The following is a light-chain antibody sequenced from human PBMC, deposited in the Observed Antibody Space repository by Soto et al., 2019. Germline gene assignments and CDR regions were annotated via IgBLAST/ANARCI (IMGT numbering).Light chain of an antibody. J-gene: IGLJ1*01. Sequence: QSVLTQPASVSGSPGQSITISCTGTSSDVGGYNYVSWYQQHPGKAPKLMIYEVSNRPSGVSNRFSGSKSGNTASLTISGLQAEDEADDYCSSYTSSSSLVFGTGTNATVL. CDR1: SSDVGGYNY. CDR2: EVS. CDR3: SSYTSSSSLV. V-gene: IGLV2-14*01.